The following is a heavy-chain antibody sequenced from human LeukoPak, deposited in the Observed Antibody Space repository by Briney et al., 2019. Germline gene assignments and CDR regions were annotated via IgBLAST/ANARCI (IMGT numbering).Heavy chain of an antibody. J-gene: IGHJ4*02. CDR1: AFTFSTYN. Sequence: PGGSLRLSCAASAFTFSTYNINWVRQAPGKGLDWVSSISPTGGYIYYADSVKGRFTISRDNAKNSLFLQMNSLRVEDTAVYYCARGGQSLHRRDEFDYWGQGTLVTVSS. V-gene: IGHV3-21*01. CDR2: ISPTGGYI. D-gene: IGHD5-12*01. CDR3: ARGGQSLHRRDEFDY.